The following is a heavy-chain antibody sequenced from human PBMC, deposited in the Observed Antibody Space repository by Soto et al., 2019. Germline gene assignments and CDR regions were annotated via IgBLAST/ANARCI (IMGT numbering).Heavy chain of an antibody. D-gene: IGHD1-20*01. CDR3: ARDLTYNWNPERPFDL. J-gene: IGHJ2*01. V-gene: IGHV1-18*01. Sequence: ASVKVSCKASGYTFTSYGISWVRQAPGQGLEWMGWISAYNGNTNYAQKLQGRVTMTTDTSTSTAYMELRSLRSDDTAVYYCARDLTYNWNPERPFDLWGRGTLVTVSS. CDR1: GYTFTSYG. CDR2: ISAYNGNT.